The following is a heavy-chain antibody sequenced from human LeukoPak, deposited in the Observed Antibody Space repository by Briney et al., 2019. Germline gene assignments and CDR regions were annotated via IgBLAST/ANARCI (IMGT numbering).Heavy chain of an antibody. CDR1: GKSFSSYY. CDR3: ARMTTGHDY. J-gene: IGHJ4*02. Sequence: SETLSLTCAVSGKSFSSYYWSWIRQSPEKGLEWIGEINHSGYTNNNTSLKRRVTMSIDTSNNRFSLRLSSVTAADTAVYFCARMTTGHDYWGQGILVTVSS. D-gene: IGHD4-17*01. V-gene: IGHV4-34*01. CDR2: INHSGYT.